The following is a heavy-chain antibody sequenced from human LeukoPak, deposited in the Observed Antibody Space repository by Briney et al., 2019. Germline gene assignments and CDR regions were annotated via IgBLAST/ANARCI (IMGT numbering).Heavy chain of an antibody. J-gene: IGHJ6*02. Sequence: GGSLRLSCAASGFTFSDYYMSWIRQAPGKGLEWVSYISSSGSTIYYADSVKGRFTISRDNAKNSLYLQMNSLRAEDTAVYYCARVRGVAVAAKHGMDVWGQGTTVTVSS. CDR1: GFTFSDYY. V-gene: IGHV3-11*01. CDR2: ISSSGSTI. D-gene: IGHD6-19*01. CDR3: ARVRGVAVAAKHGMDV.